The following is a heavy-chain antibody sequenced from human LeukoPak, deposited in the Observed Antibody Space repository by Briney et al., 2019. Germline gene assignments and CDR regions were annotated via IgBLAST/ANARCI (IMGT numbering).Heavy chain of an antibody. Sequence: SGPTLVKPTQTLTLTCTFSGFSLSTSGVGVGWIRQPPGKALEWLALIYWDDDKRYSPSLKSRLTITKDTSKNQVVLTMTNMDPVDTATYYCAHMDGGNWYWYFDLWGRGTLVTVSS. V-gene: IGHV2-5*02. CDR2: IYWDDDK. D-gene: IGHD4-23*01. CDR3: AHMDGGNWYWYFDL. CDR1: GFSLSTSGVG. J-gene: IGHJ2*01.